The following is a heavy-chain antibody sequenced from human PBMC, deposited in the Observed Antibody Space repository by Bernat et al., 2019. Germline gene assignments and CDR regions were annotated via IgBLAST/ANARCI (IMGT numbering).Heavy chain of an antibody. CDR2: IKSKTDGGTT. V-gene: IGHV3-15*07. J-gene: IGHJ4*02. CDR1: SVSNAW. CDR3: TTYYYDSSGYNFDY. Sequence: SVSNAWMNWVRQAPGKGLEWVGHIKSKTDGGTTDYAAPVKGRFTISRDDSKNTLYLQMNSLKTEDTAVYYCTTYYYDSSGYNFDYWGQGTLVTVSS. D-gene: IGHD3-22*01.